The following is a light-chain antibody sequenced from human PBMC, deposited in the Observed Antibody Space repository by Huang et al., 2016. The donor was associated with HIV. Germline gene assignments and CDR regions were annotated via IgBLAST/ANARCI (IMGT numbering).Light chain of an antibody. J-gene: IGKJ4*01. V-gene: IGKV4-1*01. Sequence: DIVMTQSPDSLAVSLGERATINCKSSQSVLYSSKNKNYLAWYQQKPGQPPKLLIYWASTRESGVPDRFSGSGSGTEFTLTISSLQAEDVAVYYCQQYYSTPTFGGGTKVEIK. CDR3: QQYYSTPT. CDR2: WAS. CDR1: QSVLYSSKNKNY.